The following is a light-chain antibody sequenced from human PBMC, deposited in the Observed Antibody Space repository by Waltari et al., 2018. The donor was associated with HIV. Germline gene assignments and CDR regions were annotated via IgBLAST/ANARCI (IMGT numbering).Light chain of an antibody. V-gene: IGLV2-23*02. J-gene: IGLJ1*01. CDR1: STDVASYNL. Sequence: QSALTQPASVSVSPGQSITLSCTGPSTDVASYNLVSWYQHHPGKAPKVMIYAVTKRPSGVSDRFSGSKSGNTASLTISGLQAEDEADYYCCSYAGTSTYVFGTGTKVTVL. CDR3: CSYAGTSTYV. CDR2: AVT.